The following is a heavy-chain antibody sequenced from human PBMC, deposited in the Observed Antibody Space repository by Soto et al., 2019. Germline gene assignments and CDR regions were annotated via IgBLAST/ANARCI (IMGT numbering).Heavy chain of an antibody. V-gene: IGHV3-23*01. CDR3: AKCGGGYYYFGMDV. CDR2: ISGSGGST. J-gene: IGHJ6*02. Sequence: EVQLLESGGGLVQPGGSLRLSCAASGFTFSSYAMSWVRQAPGKGLEWVSAISGSGGSTYYADSVKGRFTISRDNSKNTLYLQMDSRRAAETAVSYCAKCGGGYYYFGMDVWGQGTRVTVAS. D-gene: IGHD2-21*01. CDR1: GFTFSSYA.